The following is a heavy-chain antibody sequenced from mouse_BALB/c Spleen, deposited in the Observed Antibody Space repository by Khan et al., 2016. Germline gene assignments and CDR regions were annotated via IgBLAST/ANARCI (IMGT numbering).Heavy chain of an antibody. D-gene: IGHD2-4*01. Sequence: QVQLQQSAAELARPGASVKMSCRASGYTFTNYTMHWVKQRPGQGLEWIGYINPSSVYTEYNQKFKDKTTLTADKSSSTAFMQLSSLTSEDSAVYYCARWAIYYDYFRVSGYYFDYWGQGTTLTVSS. CDR3: ARWAIYYDYFRVSGYYFDY. J-gene: IGHJ2*01. CDR1: GYTFTNYT. CDR2: INPSSVYT. V-gene: IGHV1-4*02.